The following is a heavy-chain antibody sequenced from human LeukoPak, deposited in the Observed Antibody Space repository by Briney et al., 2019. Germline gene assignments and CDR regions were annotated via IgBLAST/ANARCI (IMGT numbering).Heavy chain of an antibody. CDR1: GGTFSSYA. J-gene: IGHJ4*02. D-gene: IGHD6-13*01. CDR2: IIPILGIA. CDR3: ARERQQLHDY. V-gene: IGHV1-69*04. Sequence: SVNVSFKASGGTFSSYAISWVRQAPGQGREWMGRIIPILGIANYAQKFQGRVTITADKSTSTAYMELSSLRSEDTAVYYCARERQQLHDYWGQGTLVTVSS.